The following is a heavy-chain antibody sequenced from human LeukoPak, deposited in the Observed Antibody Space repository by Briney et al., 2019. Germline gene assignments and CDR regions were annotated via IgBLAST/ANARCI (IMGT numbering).Heavy chain of an antibody. J-gene: IGHJ3*02. CDR2: INGSGGST. Sequence: TGGSLRLSCAASGFTFSSYAMSWVRQAPGKGLEWVSAINGSGGSTYYADSVKGRFTISRDNSKNTLYLQMNSLRAEDTAVYYCAKFEGGGKAATITRDDAFDIWGQGTMVTVSS. CDR1: GFTFSSYA. CDR3: AKFEGGGKAATITRDDAFDI. D-gene: IGHD5-24*01. V-gene: IGHV3-23*01.